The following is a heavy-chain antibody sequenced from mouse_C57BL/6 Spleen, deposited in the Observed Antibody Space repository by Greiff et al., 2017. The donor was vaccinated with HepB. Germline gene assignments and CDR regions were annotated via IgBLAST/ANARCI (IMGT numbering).Heavy chain of an antibody. J-gene: IGHJ2*01. V-gene: IGHV1-55*01. CDR1: GYTFTSYW. CDR2: IYPGSGST. Sequence: QVQLQQPGAELVKPGASVKMSCKASGYTFTSYWITWVKQRPGQGLEWIGDIYPGSGSTNYNEKFKSKATLTVDTSSSTAYMQLSSLTSEDSAVYYCARSGLYYGSSYDYWGQGTTLTVSS. CDR3: ARSGLYYGSSYDY. D-gene: IGHD1-1*01.